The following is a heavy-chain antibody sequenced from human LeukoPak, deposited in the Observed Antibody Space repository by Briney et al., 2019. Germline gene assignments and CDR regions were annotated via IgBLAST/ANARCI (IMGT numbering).Heavy chain of an antibody. CDR1: GGSFSGYY. CDR3: ARGGRYSSSWYPNYYFDY. CDR2: INHSGST. D-gene: IGHD6-13*01. J-gene: IGHJ4*02. V-gene: IGHV4-34*01. Sequence: SETLSLTCAVYGGSFSGYYWSRIRQPPGKGLEWIGEINHSGSTNYNPSLKSRVTISVDTSKNQFSLKLSSVTAADTAVYYCARGGRYSSSWYPNYYFDYWGQGTLVTVSS.